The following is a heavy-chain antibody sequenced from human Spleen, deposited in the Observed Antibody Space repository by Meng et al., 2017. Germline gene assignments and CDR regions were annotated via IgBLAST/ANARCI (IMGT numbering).Heavy chain of an antibody. J-gene: IGHJ4*02. V-gene: IGHV4-34*01. D-gene: IGHD2-15*01. CDR3: ARAGGSS. Sequence: QVQLQQWGAGLLKPSETLSLTCVVSGGSFSDYYWSWIRQPPGKGLEWIGEISHSGSTNYNPSLKSRVTISVDTSKNQFSLKLSSVTAADTAVYYCARAGGSSWGQGTLVTVSS. CDR1: GGSFSDYY. CDR2: ISHSGST.